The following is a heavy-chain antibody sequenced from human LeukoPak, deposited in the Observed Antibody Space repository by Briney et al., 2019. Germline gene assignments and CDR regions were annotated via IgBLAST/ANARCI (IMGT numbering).Heavy chain of an antibody. CDR3: ASLNRYYCDY. J-gene: IGHJ4*02. D-gene: IGHD2/OR15-2a*01. V-gene: IGHV3-7*02. Sequence: GGSLRLSCAASGFTFSSYAMTWVRQAPGKGLEWVANIKQDGSEKYYVDSVKGRFTISRDNAKSSLYLQMNSLRAEDTAVYYCASLNRYYCDYWGQGTLVTVSS. CDR2: IKQDGSEK. CDR1: GFTFSSYA.